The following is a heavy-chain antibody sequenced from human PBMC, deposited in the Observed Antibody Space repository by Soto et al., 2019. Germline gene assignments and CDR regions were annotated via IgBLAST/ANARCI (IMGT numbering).Heavy chain of an antibody. CDR2: IYYSGST. CDR1: GGSISSGDYY. J-gene: IGHJ5*02. Sequence: ASETLSLTCTVSGGSISSGDYYWSWIRQPPGKGLEWIGYIYYSGSTYYNPSLKSRVTISVDTSKNQFSLKLSSVTAADTAVYYCASRNYDILTGSWFDPWGQGTLVTVSS. V-gene: IGHV4-30-4*01. D-gene: IGHD3-9*01. CDR3: ASRNYDILTGSWFDP.